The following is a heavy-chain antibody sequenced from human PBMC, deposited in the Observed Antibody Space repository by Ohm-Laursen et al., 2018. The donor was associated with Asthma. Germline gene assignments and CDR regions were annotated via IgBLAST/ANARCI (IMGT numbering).Heavy chain of an antibody. J-gene: IGHJ1*01. V-gene: IGHV3-48*01. CDR1: GFSFSIYG. Sequence: SLRLSCTASGFSFSIYGMNWVRQAPGKGLEYVSYISGNTENTNYADSVKGRFTISRDNAKNSLYLQMNSLRAEDTALYYCARIGPEWELPGREYSLHHWGEGTLVTVSS. CDR2: ISGNTENT. CDR3: ARIGPEWELPGREYSLHH. D-gene: IGHD1-26*01.